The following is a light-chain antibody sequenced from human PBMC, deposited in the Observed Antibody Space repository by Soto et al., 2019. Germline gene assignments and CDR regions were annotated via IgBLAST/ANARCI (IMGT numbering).Light chain of an antibody. J-gene: IGKJ2*01. V-gene: IGKV1-5*01. Sequence: DIQMSQSPSTLSASVGDRVTITCRASQSISSWLAWYQQKPGKAPKFLIYDASSLESGVPSRFSGSGSGTEFTLTISSLQPDDFATYYCQQFNSYPYTFGQGTKVDI. CDR1: QSISSW. CDR2: DAS. CDR3: QQFNSYPYT.